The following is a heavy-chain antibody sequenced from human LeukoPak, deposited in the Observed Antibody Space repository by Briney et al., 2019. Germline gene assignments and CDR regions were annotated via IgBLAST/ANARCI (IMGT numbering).Heavy chain of an antibody. CDR1: GASLNDYW. Sequence: SETLSLTCAIYGASLNDYWWTWVRQPPGAGLEWIGEVTDGGYTNYKSSLKSRVSISVDISKNQFSLRLPSVTAADTAMYFRARITARGGSDNAFDVWGQGTMIIVSS. CDR2: VTDGGYT. V-gene: IGHV4-34*01. D-gene: IGHD2-15*01. J-gene: IGHJ3*01. CDR3: ARITARGGSDNAFDV.